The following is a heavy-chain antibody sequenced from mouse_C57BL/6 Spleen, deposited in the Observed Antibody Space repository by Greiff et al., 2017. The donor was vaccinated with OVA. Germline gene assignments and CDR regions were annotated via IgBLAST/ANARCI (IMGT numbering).Heavy chain of an antibody. CDR2: ISYDGSN. D-gene: IGHD1-1*01. CDR3: ARVYYGSPLFDY. Sequence: EVHLVESGPGLVKPSQSLSLTCSVTGYSITSGYYWNWIRQFPGNKLEWMGYISYDGSNNYNPSLKNRISITRDTSKNQFFLKLNSVTTEDTATYYCARVYYGSPLFDYWGQGTTLTVSS. CDR1: GYSITSGYY. V-gene: IGHV3-6*01. J-gene: IGHJ2*01.